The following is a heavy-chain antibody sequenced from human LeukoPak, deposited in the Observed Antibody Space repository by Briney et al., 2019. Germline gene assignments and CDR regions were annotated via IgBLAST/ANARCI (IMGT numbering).Heavy chain of an antibody. D-gene: IGHD1-1*01. CDR1: GGSISSYY. CDR2: IYYSGST. Sequence: SETLSLTCTVSGGSISSYYWSWIRQPPGKGLEWIGYIYYSGSTNYNPSLKSQVTISVDTSKNQFSLKLSSVTAADTAGYYCARAYNWNYNWFDPWGQGTLVTVSS. J-gene: IGHJ5*02. CDR3: ARAYNWNYNWFDP. V-gene: IGHV4-59*01.